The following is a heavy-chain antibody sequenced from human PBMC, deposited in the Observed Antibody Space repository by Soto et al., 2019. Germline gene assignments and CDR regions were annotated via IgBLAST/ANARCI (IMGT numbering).Heavy chain of an antibody. D-gene: IGHD2-21*02. V-gene: IGHV3-7*03. CDR2: IKPDGSET. J-gene: IGHJ4*02. Sequence: GSLRLSCAASGLTFSGHWMTWVRQTPGEGLQWVAAIKPDGSETFYVDSVKGRFTISRDNARNSLFLQMDSLRAEDTAVYYCTSRPSGMTYHAVFDFWGQGTLVTISS. CDR1: GLTFSGHW. CDR3: TSRPSGMTYHAVFDF.